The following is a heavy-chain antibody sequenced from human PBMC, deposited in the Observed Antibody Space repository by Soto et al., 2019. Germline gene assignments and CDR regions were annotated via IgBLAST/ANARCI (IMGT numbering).Heavy chain of an antibody. V-gene: IGHV3-15*01. CDR3: TTDSSGSPNF. Sequence: PGGSLRLSCAGSGVIFSAYWMSWVRHAPGKGLEWVGRIKSKSYGGTTDYPEPVKGRFTISRDDSKSMLYLQMNSLKTEDTAVYYCTTDSSGSPNFWGQGTLVTVSS. J-gene: IGHJ4*02. CDR2: IKSKSYGGTT. CDR1: GVIFSAYW. D-gene: IGHD1-26*01.